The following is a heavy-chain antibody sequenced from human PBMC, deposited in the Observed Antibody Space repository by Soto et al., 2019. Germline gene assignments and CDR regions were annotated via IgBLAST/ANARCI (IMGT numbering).Heavy chain of an antibody. CDR3: GGRAECRGYCIKKVTSLDP. CDR2: IIPIFDSP. CDR1: GGSFSTYA. D-gene: IGHD3-16*01. V-gene: IGHV1-69*06. Sequence: GASVKVSCKASGGSFSTYAFSWVRQAPGHGLEWMGGIIPIFDSPYYAQNFQGRVTIAADRSTSTVYMELSSLTPEGTAVYYCGGRAECRGYCIKKVTSLDPWGQGTLVTVS. J-gene: IGHJ5*02.